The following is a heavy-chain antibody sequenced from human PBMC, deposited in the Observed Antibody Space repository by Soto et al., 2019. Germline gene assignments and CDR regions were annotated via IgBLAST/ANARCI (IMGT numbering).Heavy chain of an antibody. V-gene: IGHV4-59*08. J-gene: IGHJ4*02. CDR3: ARHRRQVVAARSDFDY. D-gene: IGHD2-15*01. Sequence: SETRPLTCTVSGGSISSYYWRWIRQSPGKGLEWIGYISYSGSTKYNPSLKSRVTISVDTSKNQFSLKLSSVTAADTAVYYCARHRRQVVAARSDFDYWGQGTLVTVSS. CDR1: GGSISSYY. CDR2: ISYSGST.